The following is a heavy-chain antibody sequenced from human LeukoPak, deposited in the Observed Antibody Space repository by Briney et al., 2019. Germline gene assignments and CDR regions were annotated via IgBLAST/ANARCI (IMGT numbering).Heavy chain of an antibody. CDR3: ARVGEAYGGNL. CDR1: GGSISSGGYY. J-gene: IGHJ4*02. D-gene: IGHD4-23*01. CDR2: IYYSGST. Sequence: SETLSLTCTVSGGSISSGGYYWSWIRQHPGKGLGWIGCIYYSGSTYYNPSLKSRVTISVDTSKNQFSLKLSSVTAADTAVYYCARVGEAYGGNLWGQGTLVTVSS. V-gene: IGHV4-31*03.